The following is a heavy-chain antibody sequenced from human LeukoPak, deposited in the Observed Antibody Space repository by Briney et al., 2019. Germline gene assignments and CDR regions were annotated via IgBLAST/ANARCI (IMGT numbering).Heavy chain of an antibody. CDR1: GGTFTSYG. J-gene: IGHJ6*02. Sequence: ASVKVSCKASGGTFTSYGISWVRQAPGQGLEWMGWISAYNGNTNYAQKLQGRVTMTTDTSTSTAYMELRSLRSDDTAVYYCARDPIAVAGADPYYYYGMDVWGQGTTVTVSS. D-gene: IGHD6-19*01. CDR2: ISAYNGNT. CDR3: ARDPIAVAGADPYYYYGMDV. V-gene: IGHV1-18*01.